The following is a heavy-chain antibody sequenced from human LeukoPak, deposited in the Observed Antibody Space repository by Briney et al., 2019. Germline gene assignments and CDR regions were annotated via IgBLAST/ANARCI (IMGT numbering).Heavy chain of an antibody. J-gene: IGHJ4*02. CDR1: GGSISSSSYY. CDR2: IYYSGST. Sequence: SETLSLTCTVSGGSISSSSYYWGWIRQPPGKGLEWIGSIYYSGSTYYNPSLKSRVTISVDTSKNQFSLKLSSVTAAETAVYYCARAPRIAAAGTPWYFDYWGQETLVTVSS. V-gene: IGHV4-39*07. CDR3: ARAPRIAAAGTPWYFDY. D-gene: IGHD6-13*01.